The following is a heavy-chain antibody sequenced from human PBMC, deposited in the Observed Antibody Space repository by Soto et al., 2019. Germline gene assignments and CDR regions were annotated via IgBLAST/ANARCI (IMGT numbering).Heavy chain of an antibody. V-gene: IGHV3-64*01. CDR1: GFTFSSYA. D-gene: IGHD5-18*01. Sequence: EVQLVESGGGLVQPGGSLRLSCAASGFTFSSYAMHWVRQAPGKGLEYVSVISSNGGSTDYANSVKGRFTISRDNSKNTLYIQMGSLRAEDMAVYYCARGYGYYFDYWGQGTLVTVSS. CDR3: ARGYGYYFDY. CDR2: ISSNGGST. J-gene: IGHJ4*02.